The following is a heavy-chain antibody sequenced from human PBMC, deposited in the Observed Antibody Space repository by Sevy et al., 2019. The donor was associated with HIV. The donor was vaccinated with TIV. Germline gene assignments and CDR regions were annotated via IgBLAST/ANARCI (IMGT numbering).Heavy chain of an antibody. CDR2: IYPSGNT. CDR3: AREDSSTWCFHF. CDR1: GGSVSGSY. J-gene: IGHJ4*02. Sequence: SETLSLTCTVSGGSVSGSYWSWIRQSAGKGLEWIGRIYPSGNTNYNPSLKSRVTMSVDTSKNHFSLKLTSVTAADTAAYYCAREDSSTWCFHFWGQGTLVTVSS. D-gene: IGHD6-13*01. V-gene: IGHV4-4*07.